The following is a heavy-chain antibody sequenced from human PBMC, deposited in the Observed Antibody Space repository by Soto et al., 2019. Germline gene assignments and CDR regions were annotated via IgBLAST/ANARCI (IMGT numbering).Heavy chain of an antibody. D-gene: IGHD5-12*01. Sequence: ASMKVSCTPSGYTFTSYNMHWVRQAPGQGLEWMGIISPSGGSTSYAQRFQGRVTMTRDTSTSTVYMELSSLRSEDTAVYYCARGTRYDWMGWGQGILVTVSS. CDR3: ARGTRYDWMG. CDR1: GYTFTSYN. J-gene: IGHJ4*02. CDR2: ISPSGGST. V-gene: IGHV1-46*03.